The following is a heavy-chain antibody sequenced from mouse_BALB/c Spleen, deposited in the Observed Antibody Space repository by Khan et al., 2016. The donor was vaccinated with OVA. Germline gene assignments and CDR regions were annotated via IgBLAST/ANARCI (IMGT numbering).Heavy chain of an antibody. D-gene: IGHD6-1*01. Sequence: VQLKQSGPGLVKPSQSLSLTCTVTGYSITSGYGWNWIRQFPGNKLEWMGYISYSGSTNYNPSLKSRISITRDTSKNQFFLQLNSVTTEDTATYYCATTDRIKYWGQGTTLTVSS. J-gene: IGHJ2*01. CDR1: GYSITSGYG. V-gene: IGHV3-2*02. CDR3: ATTDRIKY. CDR2: ISYSGST.